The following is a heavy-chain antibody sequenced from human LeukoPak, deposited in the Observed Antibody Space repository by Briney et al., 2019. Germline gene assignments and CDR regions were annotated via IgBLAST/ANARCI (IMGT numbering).Heavy chain of an antibody. CDR3: ARDREAYCGGDCYPPYYYYGMDV. J-gene: IGHJ6*02. V-gene: IGHV4-31*03. CDR1: GGSISSGGYY. CDR2: IYYSGST. Sequence: SQTLSLTCTGSGGSISSGGYYWSWIRQHSGKGLEWIGYIYYSGSTYYNPSLKSRVTISVDTSKNQFSLKLSSVTAADTAVYYCARDREAYCGGDCYPPYYYYGMDVWGQGTTVTVSS. D-gene: IGHD2-21*02.